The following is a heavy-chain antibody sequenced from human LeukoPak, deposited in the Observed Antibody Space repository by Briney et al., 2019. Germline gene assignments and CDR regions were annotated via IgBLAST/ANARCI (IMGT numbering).Heavy chain of an antibody. CDR2: IYYSGST. V-gene: IGHV4-61*01. D-gene: IGHD4-11*01. CDR3: ARGKGGPNYSNYVFHYYYGMDV. J-gene: IGHJ6*02. CDR1: GGSVSSGSYY. Sequence: SETLSLTCTVSGGSVSSGSYYWSWIRQPPGKGLEWIGYIYYSGSTNYNPSLKSRVTISVDTSKNQFSLKLSSVTAADTAVYYCARGKGGPNYSNYVFHYYYGMDVWGQGTTVTVSS.